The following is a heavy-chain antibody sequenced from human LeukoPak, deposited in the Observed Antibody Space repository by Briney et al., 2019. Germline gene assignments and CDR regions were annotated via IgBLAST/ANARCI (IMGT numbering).Heavy chain of an antibody. CDR1: GFTFSSYW. CDR2: IKQDGSEK. D-gene: IGHD1-26*01. V-gene: IGHV3-7*01. J-gene: IGHJ4*02. CDR3: ASTGVGGVFDY. Sequence: PGGSLRLSCAASGFTFSSYWVSWVRQAPGKGLEWVANIKQDGSEKYYVDSVKGRFTIPRDNAKNSLYLQMNGLRAEDTAVYYCASTGVGGVFDYWGQGTLVTVSS.